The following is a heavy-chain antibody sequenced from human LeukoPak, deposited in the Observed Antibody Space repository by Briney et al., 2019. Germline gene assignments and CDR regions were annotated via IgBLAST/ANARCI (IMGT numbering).Heavy chain of an antibody. CDR2: IRWNNNNI. D-gene: IGHD2-21*02. V-gene: IGHV3-9*01. J-gene: IGHJ6*03. CDR1: GFTFSSYS. CDR3: AKATDYYYMDV. Sequence: GGSLRLSCAASGFTFSSYSMNWVRQAPGKGLEWVSGIRWNNNNIGYADSVKGRFTISRDNAKNSLYLQMNSLRAEDTALYYCAKATDYYYMDVWGKGTTVTISS.